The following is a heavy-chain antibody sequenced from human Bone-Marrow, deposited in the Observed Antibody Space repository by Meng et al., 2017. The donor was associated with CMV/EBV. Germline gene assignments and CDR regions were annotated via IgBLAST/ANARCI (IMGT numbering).Heavy chain of an antibody. Sequence: GSLRLSCTVSGYSISSGYYWGWIRQPPGKGLEWIGSIYHSGSTYYNPSLDSRFTISLDAPNDQFSLKLSSVTAADTAVYYCARTRKEWLFINWFDPWGQGTRVTGSS. CDR2: IYHSGST. CDR3: ARTRKEWLFINWFDP. V-gene: IGHV4-38-2*02. J-gene: IGHJ5*02. D-gene: IGHD3-3*01. CDR1: GYSISSGYY.